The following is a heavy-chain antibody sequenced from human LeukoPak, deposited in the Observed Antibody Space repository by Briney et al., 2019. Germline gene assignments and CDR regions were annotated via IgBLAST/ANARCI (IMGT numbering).Heavy chain of an antibody. CDR2: IRYNGNNQ. CDR3: AKDSAFYYIDV. Sequence: GGSLRLSSAAPGFTFSSYAMSWVRQAPGKGLEWVAFIRYNGNNQYYADSVKGRFTISRDNSKNTLYMQMNSLKGDDTAVYYCAKDSAFYYIDVWGKGTTVIISS. D-gene: IGHD3-10*01. CDR1: GFTFSSYA. J-gene: IGHJ6*03. V-gene: IGHV3-30*02.